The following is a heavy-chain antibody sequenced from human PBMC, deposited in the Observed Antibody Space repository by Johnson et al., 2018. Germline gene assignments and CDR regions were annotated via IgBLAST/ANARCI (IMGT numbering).Heavy chain of an antibody. J-gene: IGHJ3*02. V-gene: IGHV3-74*02. CDR2: INSDGSTT. Sequence: DQLVQAGGGFVQAGGSIRLACEASGFTFSSYWMHWVRQAPGKGLVWVSRINSDGSTTSYADSVKGRFSISRDNAKNTLYLQMNSLRAEDTAVSYCTRASTPSAFDIWGQGTMVTVSS. CDR1: GFTFSSYW. CDR3: TRASTPSAFDI.